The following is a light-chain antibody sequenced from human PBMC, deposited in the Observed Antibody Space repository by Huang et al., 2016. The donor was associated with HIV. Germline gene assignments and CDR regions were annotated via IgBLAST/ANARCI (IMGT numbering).Light chain of an antibody. CDR3: QKYDSVPRT. Sequence: DIQMTQYPSSLSVSVGERVTITCRASQDIKNHLTWYQQKAGQVPKLLIYAASSLQSGVPARFSGSGSGTDFTLSITSLQPEDVAIYYCQKYDSVPRTFGQGTKVDIK. CDR1: QDIKNH. CDR2: AAS. J-gene: IGKJ1*01. V-gene: IGKV1-27*01.